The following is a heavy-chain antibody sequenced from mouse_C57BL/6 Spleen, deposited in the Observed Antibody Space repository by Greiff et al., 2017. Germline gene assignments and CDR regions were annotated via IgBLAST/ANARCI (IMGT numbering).Heavy chain of an antibody. Sequence: QVQLQQPGAELVKPGASVKLSCKASGYTFTSYWMQWVKQRPGQGLEWIGEIDPSDSYTNYNQKFKGKATLTVDTSSSTAYMQLSSLTSEDSAVYYCARSRANWYFDVWGTGTTVTGSS. CDR3: ARSRANWYFDV. D-gene: IGHD3-1*01. CDR1: GYTFTSYW. J-gene: IGHJ1*03. CDR2: IDPSDSYT. V-gene: IGHV1-50*01.